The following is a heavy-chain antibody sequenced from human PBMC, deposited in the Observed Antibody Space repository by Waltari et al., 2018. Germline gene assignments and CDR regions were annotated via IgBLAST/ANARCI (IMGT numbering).Heavy chain of an antibody. CDR2: ISSISSYI. CDR1: GFTFSRYS. Sequence: EVQLVESGGGLVKPGGSLRLSCAASGFTFSRYSMNWVRQAPGKGLEWVSSISSISSYIYYADSVKGRFTISRDNAKNALYLQMNSLRAEDTAVYYCARDRHYDILTGYQYYFDYWGQGTLVTVSS. D-gene: IGHD3-9*01. J-gene: IGHJ4*02. V-gene: IGHV3-21*01. CDR3: ARDRHYDILTGYQYYFDY.